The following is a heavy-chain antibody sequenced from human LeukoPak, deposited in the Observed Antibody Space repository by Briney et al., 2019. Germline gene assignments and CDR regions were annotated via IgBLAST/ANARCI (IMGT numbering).Heavy chain of an antibody. CDR3: ARGLIANLGY. V-gene: IGHV3-21*01. J-gene: IGHJ4*02. Sequence: GRSLRLSCVASGFTFSDYGMNWVRQAPGKGLEWVSSISSSSSYIYYADSVKGRFTISRDNAKNSLYLQMNSLRAEDTAVYYCARGLIANLGYWGQGTLVTVSS. D-gene: IGHD3-16*01. CDR2: ISSSSSYI. CDR1: GFTFSDYG.